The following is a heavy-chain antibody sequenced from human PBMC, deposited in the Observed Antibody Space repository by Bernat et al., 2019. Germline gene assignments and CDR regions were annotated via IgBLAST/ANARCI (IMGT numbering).Heavy chain of an antibody. CDR1: GFTFSGSA. J-gene: IGHJ6*03. V-gene: IGHV3-11*05. Sequence: VQLVESGGDLVQPGGSLKLSCAASGFTFSGSAMHWVRQASGKGLDWVSYISSSSSYTNYADSVKGRFTISRDNAKNSLYLQMNSLRAEDTAVYYCARGTSTSAPYMDVWGKGTTVTVSS. CDR2: ISSSSSYT. CDR3: ARGTSTSAPYMDV.